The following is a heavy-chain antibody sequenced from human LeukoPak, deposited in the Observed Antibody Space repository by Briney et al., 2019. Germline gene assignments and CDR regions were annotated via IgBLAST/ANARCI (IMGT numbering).Heavy chain of an antibody. CDR1: GFTFSNYI. CDR3: AKNWNADY. CDR2: ISGSGGTT. D-gene: IGHD1-1*01. Sequence: RPGGSLRLSCAASGFTFSNYIMSWVRQAPGKGLEWVSVISGSGGTTYYADSVKGRFTISRDNSKNRLYLQMNSLRAEDTAAYHCAKNWNADYWGQGTLVTVSS. J-gene: IGHJ4*02. V-gene: IGHV3-23*01.